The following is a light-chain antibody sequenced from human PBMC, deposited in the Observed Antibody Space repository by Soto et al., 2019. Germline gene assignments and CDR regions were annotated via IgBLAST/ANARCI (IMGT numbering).Light chain of an antibody. Sequence: DIVLTQSPGTLSLSPGERATLSCRASQSVTNSRLAWYQQKPGQAPKVLIYGGSNRATGIPDRFSGSGSGTDFTLTVSRLEPEDFAIYYCQQWSRFPRTFGQGTKREIK. CDR3: QQWSRFPRT. CDR1: QSVTNSR. CDR2: GGS. V-gene: IGKV3-20*01. J-gene: IGKJ2*01.